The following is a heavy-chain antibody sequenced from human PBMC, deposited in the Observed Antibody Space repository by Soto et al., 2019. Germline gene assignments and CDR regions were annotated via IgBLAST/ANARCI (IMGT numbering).Heavy chain of an antibody. CDR3: ARGWELLRGGGYYYYYGMDV. J-gene: IGHJ6*02. D-gene: IGHD1-26*01. CDR2: IIPIFGTA. Sequence: GASVKVSCKASGGTFSSYAISWVRQAPGQGLEWMGGIIPIFGTANYAQKFQGRVTITADKSTSTAYMELSSLRSEDTAVYYCARGWELLRGGGYYYYYGMDVWGQGTTVTVSS. CDR1: GGTFSSYA. V-gene: IGHV1-69*06.